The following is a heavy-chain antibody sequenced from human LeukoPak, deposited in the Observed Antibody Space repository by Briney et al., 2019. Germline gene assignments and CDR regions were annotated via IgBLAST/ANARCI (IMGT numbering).Heavy chain of an antibody. CDR1: GFTVSSNY. V-gene: IGHV3-66*01. D-gene: IGHD2-15*01. CDR3: ARDSLSCSGGSCYSGYY. Sequence: GGSLRLSCAASGFTVSSNYMSWVRQAPGKGLEWVSVIYSGGSTYYADSVKGRFTISRDNSKNTLYLQMNSLRAEDTAVYYCARDSLSCSGGSCYSGYYWGQGTLVTVSS. J-gene: IGHJ4*02. CDR2: IYSGGST.